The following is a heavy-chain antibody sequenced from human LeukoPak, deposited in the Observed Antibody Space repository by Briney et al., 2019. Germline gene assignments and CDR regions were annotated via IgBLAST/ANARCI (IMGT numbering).Heavy chain of an antibody. J-gene: IGHJ4*02. D-gene: IGHD1-26*01. CDR1: GYSISGGYY. Sequence: SETLSLTCTVSGYSISGGYYWGWIRQPPGKGLGWIGSIYHSGSTYYNPSLKSRVTISVDTSKSQFSLKLSSVTAADTAVYYCARDSGSSFDYWGQGTLVTVSS. CDR3: ARDSGSSFDY. V-gene: IGHV4-38-2*02. CDR2: IYHSGST.